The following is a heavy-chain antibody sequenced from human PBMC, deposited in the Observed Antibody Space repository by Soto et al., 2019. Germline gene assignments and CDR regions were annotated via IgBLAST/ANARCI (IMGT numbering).Heavy chain of an antibody. V-gene: IGHV3-33*01. CDR1: GFTFSSYG. CDR2: IWYDGSNK. CDR3: ARVAGGYDYYYYYGMDV. J-gene: IGHJ6*02. D-gene: IGHD3-22*01. Sequence: QVQLVESGGGVVQPGRSLRLSCAASGFTFSSYGMHWVRQAPGKGLEWVAAIWYDGSNKYYADSVKGRFNISRDNSKNTLYLQMNSLRAEDTAVYYCARVAGGYDYYYYYGMDVWGQGTTVTVSS.